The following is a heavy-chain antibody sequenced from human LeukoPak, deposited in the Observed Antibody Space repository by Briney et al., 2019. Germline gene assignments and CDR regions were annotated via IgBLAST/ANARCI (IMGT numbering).Heavy chain of an antibody. CDR1: GYTFTTYD. CDR3: ARANYYGSGKKDLDY. Sequence: GASVKVSCKASGYTFTTYDINWVRQATGQGLELMGWMNPNSGNTGYAQKFQGRVTMTGNTSMSTAYMELSSLRSEDTAVYYCARANYYGSGKKDLDYWGQGTLVTVSS. J-gene: IGHJ4*02. CDR2: MNPNSGNT. V-gene: IGHV1-8*01. D-gene: IGHD3-10*01.